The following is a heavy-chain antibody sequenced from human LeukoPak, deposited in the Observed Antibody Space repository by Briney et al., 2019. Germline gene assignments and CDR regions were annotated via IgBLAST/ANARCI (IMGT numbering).Heavy chain of an antibody. CDR2: IIPIFGTA. J-gene: IGHJ6*04. CDR3: AREVTYYDFWSGYTPSGMNV. D-gene: IGHD3-3*01. CDR1: GGTFSSYA. Sequence: SVKVSCKASGGTFSSYAISWVPQAPGQGLEWMGGIIPIFGTANYAQKFQGRVTITADESTSTAYMELSSLRSEDTAVYYCAREVTYYDFWSGYTPSGMNVWGKGTTVTVSS. V-gene: IGHV1-69*13.